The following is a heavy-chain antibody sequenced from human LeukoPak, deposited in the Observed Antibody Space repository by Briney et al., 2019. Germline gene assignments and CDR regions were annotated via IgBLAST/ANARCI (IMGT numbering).Heavy chain of an antibody. Sequence: SETLSLTCTVSNGSISSYHWSWVRQPPGKGLEWIGYILTSGATNYNPSLKSRLTISVDTSKNQFTLKLSSVTAADTAVYYCARLRVSGSYLYYFDYWGQGTLVTVSS. CDR1: NGSISSYH. J-gene: IGHJ4*02. CDR2: ILTSGAT. V-gene: IGHV4-4*09. D-gene: IGHD1-26*01. CDR3: ARLRVSGSYLYYFDY.